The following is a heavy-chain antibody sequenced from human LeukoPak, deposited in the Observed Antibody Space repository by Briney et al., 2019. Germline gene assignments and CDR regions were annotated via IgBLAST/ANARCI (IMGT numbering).Heavy chain of an antibody. J-gene: IGHJ4*02. Sequence: ASVRVSCMASGYTFSAYGFSWVRPAPGQGLEWMGWISTYNGNRNYAQTFQGRVTMTTDTSTSTAYMELRSMRSDDTAMYYCVRSDNSGYYPRTLDYWGQGTLVTVSS. CDR1: GYTFSAYG. D-gene: IGHD3-22*01. CDR2: ISTYNGNR. V-gene: IGHV1-18*01. CDR3: VRSDNSGYYPRTLDY.